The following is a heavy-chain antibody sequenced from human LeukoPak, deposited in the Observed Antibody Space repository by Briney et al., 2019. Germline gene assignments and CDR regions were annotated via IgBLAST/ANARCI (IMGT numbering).Heavy chain of an antibody. J-gene: IGHJ4*02. CDR2: IWYDGSNK. D-gene: IGHD6-6*01. Sequence: GGSLRLSCAASGFTFSSYGMHWVRQAPGKGLEWVAVIWYDGSNKYYADSVKGRFTISRDNSKNTLYLQMNSLRAEDTAVYYCARGLYSSSSYFDYWGQGTLVTVSS. CDR3: ARGLYSSSSYFDY. V-gene: IGHV3-33*01. CDR1: GFTFSSYG.